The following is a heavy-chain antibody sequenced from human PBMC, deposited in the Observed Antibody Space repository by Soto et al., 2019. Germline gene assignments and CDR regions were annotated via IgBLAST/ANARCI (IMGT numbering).Heavy chain of an antibody. J-gene: IGHJ4*02. CDR2: INHSGSA. V-gene: IGHV4-34*01. CDR1: VGPFRGSM. CDR3: ARGLISGSHYSGGWYYFDS. Sequence: SDPLYLNCDDFVGPFRGSMWTWIRQTPGQGLQFIGQINHSGSANYNPSLKSRVTISVHTSNSQFSLELNSVTAADTAVYYCARGLISGSHYSGGWYYFDSWGQG. D-gene: IGHD1-26*01.